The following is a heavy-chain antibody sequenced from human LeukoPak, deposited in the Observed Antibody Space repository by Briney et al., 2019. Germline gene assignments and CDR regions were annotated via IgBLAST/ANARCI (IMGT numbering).Heavy chain of an antibody. D-gene: IGHD3-22*01. CDR2: IRYDGSNK. Sequence: PGGSLRLSCAASGFTFSSYGMHWVRQAPGKGLEWVAFIRYDGSNKYYADSVKGRFTISRDTSKNTLFLQMNSLRAEDTAVYYCAKPSTYYYDSSGYSRYFDYWGQGTLVTVSS. V-gene: IGHV3-30*02. CDR3: AKPSTYYYDSSGYSRYFDY. J-gene: IGHJ4*02. CDR1: GFTFSSYG.